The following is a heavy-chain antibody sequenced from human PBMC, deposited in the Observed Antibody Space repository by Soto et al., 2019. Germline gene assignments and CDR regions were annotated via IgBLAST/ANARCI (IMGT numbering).Heavy chain of an antibody. J-gene: IGHJ4*02. V-gene: IGHV3-9*01. Sequence: EVQLVESGGGLVQPGRSLRLSCVASGFSFDSYAMHWVRQAPGKGLEWVSGISWSRGSVGYGDSVRGRFTISRDNAQNSLYLEMNSLRVEDTAFYYCVKDIHEQWLVSHFEYWGQGALVTVSS. CDR3: VKDIHEQWLVSHFEY. CDR2: ISWSRGSV. CDR1: GFSFDSYA. D-gene: IGHD6-19*01.